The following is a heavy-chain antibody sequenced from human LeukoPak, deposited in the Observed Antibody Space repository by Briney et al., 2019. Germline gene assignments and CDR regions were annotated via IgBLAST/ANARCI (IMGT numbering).Heavy chain of an antibody. J-gene: IGHJ4*02. Sequence: PSETLSLTCTVSGGSISSSSYYWGWIRQPPGKGLEWIGSIYHSGSTYYNPSLESRVTISVDTSKNQFSLRLSSVTAADTAVYYCARDGVLSAYPFDYWGQGTLVTVSS. V-gene: IGHV4-39*07. D-gene: IGHD3-3*01. CDR3: ARDGVLSAYPFDY. CDR1: GGSISSSSYY. CDR2: IYHSGST.